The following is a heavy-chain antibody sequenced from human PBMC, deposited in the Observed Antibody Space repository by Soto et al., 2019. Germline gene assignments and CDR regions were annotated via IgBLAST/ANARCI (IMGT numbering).Heavy chain of an antibody. CDR1: GYSFITFG. Sequence: QAQLVQSGGEVKKPGASVKVPCKASGYSFITFGITWVRQAPGQGLEWMGWIAPYNGMTNFAQKLQGRFIMTTDTSTYTASMELRSLRSDDTAVYYCSAGITLVRGVFAYGLDVWGQGTTVTVSS. J-gene: IGHJ6*02. CDR3: SAGITLVRGVFAYGLDV. D-gene: IGHD3-10*01. CDR2: IAPYNGMT. V-gene: IGHV1-18*01.